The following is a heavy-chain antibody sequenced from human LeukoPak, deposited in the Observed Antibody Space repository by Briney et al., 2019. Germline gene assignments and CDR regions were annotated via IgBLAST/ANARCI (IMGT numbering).Heavy chain of an antibody. J-gene: IGHJ5*02. Sequence: PSETLSLTCIVSGGAISSYYWNWIRQPPGEGLEWIGYIYYSGSTNYNPSLKSRVTISVDTSKNQFSLKLTSVTAADTAVYYCARSILRYFDWPNWFDPWGQGTLVTVSS. D-gene: IGHD3-9*01. CDR3: ARSILRYFDWPNWFDP. CDR2: IYYSGST. CDR1: GGAISSYY. V-gene: IGHV4-59*12.